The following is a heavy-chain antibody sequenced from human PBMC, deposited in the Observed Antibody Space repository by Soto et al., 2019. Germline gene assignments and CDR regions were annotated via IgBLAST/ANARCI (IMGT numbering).Heavy chain of an antibody. CDR2: ISSNGRST. Sequence: WGSLRLCCATSGFTFSTYAMHWVRQAPGKGLEYVSAISSNGRSTYYANSVKGRFTISRDNSKNTLYLQMDSLRAEDMAVYYCARDRCTNGVCYAPSDYWGQGTLVTVSS. CDR3: ARDRCTNGVCYAPSDY. D-gene: IGHD2-8*01. J-gene: IGHJ4*02. CDR1: GFTFSTYA. V-gene: IGHV3-64*01.